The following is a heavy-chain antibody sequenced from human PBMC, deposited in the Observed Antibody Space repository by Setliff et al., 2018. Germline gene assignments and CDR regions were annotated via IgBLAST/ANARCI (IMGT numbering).Heavy chain of an antibody. D-gene: IGHD3-16*02. V-gene: IGHV4-31*03. Sequence: PSETLSLTCTVSGGSISSGGYYWSWIRQHPGKGLEWIGYIYYSGSAYYNPSLKSRVTISVDTSKNQFSLKLSSVTAADTAVYYCARHVWGSYRVYSWFDPWGQGTLVTVSS. J-gene: IGHJ5*02. CDR1: GGSISSGGYY. CDR2: IYYSGSA. CDR3: ARHVWGSYRVYSWFDP.